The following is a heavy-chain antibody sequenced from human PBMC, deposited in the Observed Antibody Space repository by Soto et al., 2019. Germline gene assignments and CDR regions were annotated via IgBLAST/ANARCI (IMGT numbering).Heavy chain of an antibody. V-gene: IGHV3-74*01. J-gene: IGHJ3*02. CDR3: VRDRGYPDSFDI. D-gene: IGHD3-10*01. CDR1: GFYFGPFW. Sequence: GGSLRLSCAASGFYFGPFWMHWVRQAPGKGLVWVSHINSDGTTIVYADSVKGRFTISRDNAKNTLYLQMNSLRVEDTAVYFCVRDRGYPDSFDIWGPGTLVTVSS. CDR2: INSDGTTI.